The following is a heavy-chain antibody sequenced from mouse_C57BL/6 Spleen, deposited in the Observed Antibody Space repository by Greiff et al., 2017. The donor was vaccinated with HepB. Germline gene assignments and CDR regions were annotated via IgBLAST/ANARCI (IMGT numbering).Heavy chain of an antibody. CDR1: GYTFTSYW. CDR2: IHPNSGST. V-gene: IGHV1-64*01. D-gene: IGHD3-3*01. J-gene: IGHJ2*01. CDR3: ASANPRKYFDY. Sequence: QVQLQQSGAELVKPGASVKLSCKASGYTFTSYWMHWVKQRPGQGLEWIGMIHPNSGSTNYNEKFKSKATLTVDKSSSTAYMQLSSLTSEDSAVYYCASANPRKYFDYWGQGTTLTVSS.